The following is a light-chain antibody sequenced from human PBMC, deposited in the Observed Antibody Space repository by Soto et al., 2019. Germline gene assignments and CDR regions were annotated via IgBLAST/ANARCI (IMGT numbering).Light chain of an antibody. Sequence: QSVLTQPPSVSGAPGQRVTISCTGSSSNIGAGYDVHWYQQLPGTAPKLLIYGNSNRPSGVPDRFSGSKSGTSASLAITGLQPEDEADYYCQSYDSSLRGDVFGTGTKLTVL. CDR2: GNS. V-gene: IGLV1-40*01. J-gene: IGLJ1*01. CDR1: SSNIGAGYD. CDR3: QSYDSSLRGDV.